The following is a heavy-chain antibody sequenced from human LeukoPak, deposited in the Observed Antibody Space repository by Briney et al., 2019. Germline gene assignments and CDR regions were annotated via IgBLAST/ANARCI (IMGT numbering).Heavy chain of an antibody. Sequence: SVKVSCKASGGTFSSYAISWVRQAPGQGLEWMGGIIPIFGTANYAQKFQGRVTITADESTSTAYMELSSLRSEDTAVYYCARVPKQLYYMDVWGKGTTVTVSS. J-gene: IGHJ6*03. CDR1: GGTFSSYA. V-gene: IGHV1-69*01. CDR3: ARVPKQLYYMDV. D-gene: IGHD6-13*01. CDR2: IIPIFGTA.